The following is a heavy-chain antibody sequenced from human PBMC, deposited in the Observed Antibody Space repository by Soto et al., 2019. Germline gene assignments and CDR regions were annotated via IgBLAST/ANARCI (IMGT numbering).Heavy chain of an antibody. Sequence: EVQLLESGGGLVQPGGSLRLSCAASGFTFSSYAMSWVRQAPGKGLEWVSAISGSGGSTYYADSVKGRFTISRDNSKNPLYLQMNSLRAEDTAVYYCAKVLRYYYGMDVWGQGTTVTVSS. CDR1: GFTFSSYA. CDR3: AKVLRYYYGMDV. CDR2: ISGSGGST. V-gene: IGHV3-23*01. J-gene: IGHJ6*02.